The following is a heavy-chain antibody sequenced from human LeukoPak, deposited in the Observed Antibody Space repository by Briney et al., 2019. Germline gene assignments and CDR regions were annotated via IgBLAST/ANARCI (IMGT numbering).Heavy chain of an antibody. CDR3: TNERPRSSYFDY. V-gene: IGHV3-30*02. J-gene: IGHJ4*02. Sequence: GGSLRLSCAASGFTFSSYVMHWVRQAPGKGLEWVAFIRYDGSNKYYADSVKGRFTISRDNSKNTLYLQMNSLRAEVTAVYYCTNERPRSSYFDYWGQGTLVTVSS. CDR2: IRYDGSNK. D-gene: IGHD1-26*01. CDR1: GFTFSSYV.